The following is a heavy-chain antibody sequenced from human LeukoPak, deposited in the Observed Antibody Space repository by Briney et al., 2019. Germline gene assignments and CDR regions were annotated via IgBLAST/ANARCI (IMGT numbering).Heavy chain of an antibody. CDR1: GGSISSRSYY. CDR3: ARSYGSGSSQWGAFDI. D-gene: IGHD3-10*01. V-gene: IGHV4-39*01. Sequence: PSETLSLTCTVSGGSISSRSYYWGWIRQPPGKGLEWFGSIYYSGSSYYYPSLKSRVTISVDTSKNQFSLKLRSVTAADTAVYYCARSYGSGSSQWGAFDIWGQGTIVTVSS. J-gene: IGHJ3*02. CDR2: IYYSGSS.